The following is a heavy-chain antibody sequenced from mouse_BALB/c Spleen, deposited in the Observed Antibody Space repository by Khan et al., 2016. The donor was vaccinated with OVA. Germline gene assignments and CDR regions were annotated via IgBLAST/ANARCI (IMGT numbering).Heavy chain of an antibody. CDR2: ISSGGTT. CDR1: GFTFSNYA. CDR3: ARDYWFTY. J-gene: IGHJ3*01. V-gene: IGHV5-6-5*01. Sequence: EVQLVESGGDLVKPGGSLKLSCAASGFTFSNYAMSWVRQTPEKRLEWVASISSGGTTYYPDSVKGRFTISRDNARNILYLQMNSLRSEDTAMVYCARDYWFTYWGQGTLVTVSA. D-gene: IGHD1-1*02.